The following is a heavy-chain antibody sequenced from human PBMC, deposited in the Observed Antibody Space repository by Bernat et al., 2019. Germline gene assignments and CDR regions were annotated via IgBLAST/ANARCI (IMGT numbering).Heavy chain of an antibody. D-gene: IGHD2-15*01. CDR3: ASARGYCSGGSCYPDGPYYFDY. Sequence: QVQLQESGPGLVKPSETLSLTCTVSGGSISSYYWSWIRQPPGKGLEWIGYIYYSGSTNYNPSLKSRVTISVDTSKNQFSLKLSSVTAADTAVYYWASARGYCSGGSCYPDGPYYFDYWGQGTLVTVSS. CDR2: IYYSGST. J-gene: IGHJ4*02. V-gene: IGHV4-59*01. CDR1: GGSISSYY.